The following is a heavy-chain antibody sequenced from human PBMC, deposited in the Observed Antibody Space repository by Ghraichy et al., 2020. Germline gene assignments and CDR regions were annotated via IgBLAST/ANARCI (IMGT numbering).Heavy chain of an antibody. CDR3: ARGSRVVRFYYYDGMDV. CDR2: ITSSSGNT. V-gene: IGHV3-48*02. D-gene: IGHD4-23*01. Sequence: GGSLRLSCVASGFTFSTYTMNWVRQSPGKGLEWVSSITSSSGNTFYADTVKGRFTISRDNAQNSLSLQMNSLRDEDTAVYYCARGSRVVRFYYYDGMDVWGQGTMVTVSS. J-gene: IGHJ6*02. CDR1: GFTFSTYT.